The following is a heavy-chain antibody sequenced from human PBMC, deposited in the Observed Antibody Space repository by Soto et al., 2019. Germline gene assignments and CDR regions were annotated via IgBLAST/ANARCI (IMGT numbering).Heavy chain of an antibody. D-gene: IGHD5-18*01. CDR3: ARQRWIQLWRAVGAFDI. Sequence: GESLKISCKGSGYSFTSYWIGWVRQMPGKGLEWMGIIYPGDSVTRYSPSFQGQVTISADKSISTAYLQWSSLKASDTAMYYCARQRWIQLWRAVGAFDIWGQGTMVTVSS. V-gene: IGHV5-51*01. J-gene: IGHJ3*02. CDR1: GYSFTSYW. CDR2: IYPGDSVT.